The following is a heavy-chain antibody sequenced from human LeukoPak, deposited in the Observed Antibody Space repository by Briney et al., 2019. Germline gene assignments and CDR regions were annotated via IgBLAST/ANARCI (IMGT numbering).Heavy chain of an antibody. D-gene: IGHD6-13*01. CDR3: ARETAAGQTDY. Sequence: SETLSLTCTVSGGSISSYYWRWIRQPPGKGLEWIGNIYYRGTTNYNPSLKSRVTISVDTSKNQFSLKLSSVTAADTAVYHCARETAAGQTDYWGQGTLVTVSS. J-gene: IGHJ4*02. CDR2: IYYRGTT. CDR1: GGSISSYY. V-gene: IGHV4-59*01.